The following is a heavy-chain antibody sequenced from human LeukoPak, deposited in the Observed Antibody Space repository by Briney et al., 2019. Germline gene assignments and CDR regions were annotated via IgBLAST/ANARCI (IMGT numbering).Heavy chain of an antibody. Sequence: ASVKVSCKVSGYTLTELSMHWVRQAPGKGLEWMGGVYPEDGETIYAQKFQGRVTMTEDTSTDTDYMELSSLRSEDTAVYYCAATKWYYYDSSGYSFIDWDYWGQGTLVTVSS. V-gene: IGHV1-24*01. D-gene: IGHD3-22*01. CDR2: VYPEDGET. CDR3: AATKWYYYDSSGYSFIDWDY. J-gene: IGHJ4*02. CDR1: GYTLTELS.